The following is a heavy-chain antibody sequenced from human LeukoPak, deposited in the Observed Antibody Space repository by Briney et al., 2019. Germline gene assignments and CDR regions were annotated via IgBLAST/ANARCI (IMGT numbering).Heavy chain of an antibody. V-gene: IGHV4-38-2*02. CDR2: IYHRGST. Sequence: SETLSLTCTVSGYSISNGYYWGWIRQPPGKGLEWVGSIYHRGSTYYNPSLRSRVTISVDTSKNQFSLKLSSVTAADTAVYYCARVEEGYGSGRRENYYYYYMDVWGKGTTVTISS. CDR3: ARVEEGYGSGRRENYYYYYMDV. D-gene: IGHD3-10*01. J-gene: IGHJ6*03. CDR1: GYSISNGYY.